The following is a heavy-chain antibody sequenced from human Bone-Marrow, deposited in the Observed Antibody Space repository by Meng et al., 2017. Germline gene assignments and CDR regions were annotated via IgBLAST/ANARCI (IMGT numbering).Heavy chain of an antibody. CDR1: GYSISSGYL. CDR2: ISTSGSP. Sequence: SETLSLTCVVSGYSISSGYLWGWIRQPAEKGLEWIGRISTSGSPTYNPSLKSRVTISLDTSKNQFSLKLSSVTAADTALYYCARAKWELLVHDYWGQGTLVTVSS. V-gene: IGHV4-61*02. CDR3: ARAKWELLVHDY. D-gene: IGHD1-26*01. J-gene: IGHJ4*02.